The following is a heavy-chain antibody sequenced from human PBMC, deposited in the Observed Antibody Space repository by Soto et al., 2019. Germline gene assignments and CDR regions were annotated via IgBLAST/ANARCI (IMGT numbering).Heavy chain of an antibody. V-gene: IGHV3-30*18. CDR1: GFTFSSYG. CDR3: AKEFEWRWLQFLFDY. Sequence: PGGSLRLSCAASGFTFSSYGMHWVRQAPGRGLEWVAVISYDGSNKYYADSVKGRFTISRDNSKNTLYLQMNSLRAEDTAVYYCAKEFEWRWLQFLFDYWGQGTLVTVSS. CDR2: ISYDGSNK. J-gene: IGHJ4*02. D-gene: IGHD5-12*01.